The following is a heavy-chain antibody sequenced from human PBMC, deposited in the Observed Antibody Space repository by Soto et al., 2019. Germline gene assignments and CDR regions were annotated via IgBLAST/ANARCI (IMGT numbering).Heavy chain of an antibody. CDR3: ARTGYSSSWLFDY. CDR2: IYYSGST. CDR1: GGSISSGGYY. D-gene: IGHD6-13*01. V-gene: IGHV4-31*03. Sequence: SETLSLTCTVSGGSISSGGYYWSWIRQHPGKGLEWIGYIYYSGSTYYNPSLKSRVTISVDTSKNQFSLKLSSVTAADTAVYYCARTGYSSSWLFDYWGQGTLVTVS. J-gene: IGHJ4*02.